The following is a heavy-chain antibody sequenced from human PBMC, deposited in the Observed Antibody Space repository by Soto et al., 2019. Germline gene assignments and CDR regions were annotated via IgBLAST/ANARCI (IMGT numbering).Heavy chain of an antibody. CDR2: INPNNGNT. V-gene: IGHV1-18*01. D-gene: IGHD5-12*01. CDR1: GYTFTDNG. J-gene: IGHJ4*02. CDR3: ARSSISGIFDYYY. Sequence: QVQLVQSGAEVKKPGASVKVSCKASGYTFTDNGVSWMRQAPGQVLEWMGWINPNNGNTKYAQNFQGRVTMTTDTSTSTAYVELRSLRSDDAAMYYCARSSISGIFDYYYWGQGTLVTVSS.